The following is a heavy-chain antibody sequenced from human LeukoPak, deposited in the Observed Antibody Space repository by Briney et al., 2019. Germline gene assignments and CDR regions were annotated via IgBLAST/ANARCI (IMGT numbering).Heavy chain of an antibody. V-gene: IGHV3-7*01. Sequence: GGSLRLSCAASGFAFSTYWMSWVRQAPGKGLEWVANINQDGSEKYYVDSVKGRFTISRDNAKNSLYLQMNSLRAEDTAVYYCARGADYFDYWGQXTLVTVSS. CDR3: ARGADYFDY. CDR1: GFAFSTYW. D-gene: IGHD6-25*01. J-gene: IGHJ4*02. CDR2: INQDGSEK.